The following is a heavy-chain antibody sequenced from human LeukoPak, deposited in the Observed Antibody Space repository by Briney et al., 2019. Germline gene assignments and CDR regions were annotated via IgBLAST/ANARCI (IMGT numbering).Heavy chain of an antibody. CDR2: LYSGSDT. CDR3: ARGPAGYYDSSGYPY. D-gene: IGHD3-22*01. CDR1: GFSVGTKY. J-gene: IGHJ3*01. Sequence: GGSLRLSCAASGFSVGTKYMNWVRQAPGKGLGWVAILYSGSDTYYSDSVKGRFTISRDDSKNTLSLQMNSLRAEDTAVYYCARGPAGYYDSSGYPYWGQGTMVTVSS. V-gene: IGHV3-53*01.